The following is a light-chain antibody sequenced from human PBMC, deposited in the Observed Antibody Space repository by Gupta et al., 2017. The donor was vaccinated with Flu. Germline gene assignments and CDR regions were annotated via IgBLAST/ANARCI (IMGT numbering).Light chain of an antibody. J-gene: IGKJ1*01. CDR1: QSLVDSDGSTR. CDR2: KVS. Sequence: DVVLTQSPLSLPVTLGQPASISCRSSQSLVDSDGSTRLNWFHQRPGQSPRRLIYKVSNRDSGVPDRFSGSGSGTDFTRKISRVEAEDVGLYYCRQARHGPRTFGQGTKVEIK. V-gene: IGKV2-30*01. CDR3: RQARHGPRT.